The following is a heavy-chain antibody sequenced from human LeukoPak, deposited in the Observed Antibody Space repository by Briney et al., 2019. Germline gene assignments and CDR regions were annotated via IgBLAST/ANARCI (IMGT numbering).Heavy chain of an antibody. Sequence: ASVKVSCKASGYSISNFGITWVRQAPGQGLEWMGWVSANNDNINSAQKFQGRVTMTTDTSTNTAYMELRSLRSDDTAVYYCARGDYYDRSNYYAAPYNWFDPWGQGTLVTVSS. CDR1: GYSISNFG. V-gene: IGHV1-18*01. D-gene: IGHD3-22*01. CDR3: ARGDYYDRSNYYAAPYNWFDP. CDR2: VSANNDNI. J-gene: IGHJ5*02.